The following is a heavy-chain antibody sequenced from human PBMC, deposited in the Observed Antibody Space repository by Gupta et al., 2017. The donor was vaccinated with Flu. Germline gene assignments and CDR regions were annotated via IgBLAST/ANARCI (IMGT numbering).Heavy chain of an antibody. D-gene: IGHD2-2*01. CDR2: ISSSSSYI. Sequence: EVQLVESGGGLVKPGGSLRLSCSASGFTFSSYSMNWVRQAPGKGLEWVSSISSSSSYIYYADSVKGRFTISRDNAKNSLYLQMNSLRAEDMSVYYCAREGYCSSTSCYYYGMDVWGQGTTVTVSS. V-gene: IGHV3-21*01. J-gene: IGHJ6*02. CDR3: AREGYCSSTSCYYYGMDV. CDR1: GFTFSSYS.